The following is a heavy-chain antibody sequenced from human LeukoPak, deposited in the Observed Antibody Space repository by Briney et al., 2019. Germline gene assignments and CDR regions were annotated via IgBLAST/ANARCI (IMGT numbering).Heavy chain of an antibody. CDR2: LNYNGGNT. D-gene: IGHD1-26*01. Sequence: GGSLRLSCAASGFTFSTYAMTWLRQAPGKGLEWVSALNYNGGNTYYADSVKGRFTISRDNSKNTLYLQMDSLRAEDTALYYCAKSLVRWAFDYWGQGTLVTVPS. J-gene: IGHJ4*02. CDR3: AKSLVRWAFDY. CDR1: GFTFSTYA. V-gene: IGHV3-23*01.